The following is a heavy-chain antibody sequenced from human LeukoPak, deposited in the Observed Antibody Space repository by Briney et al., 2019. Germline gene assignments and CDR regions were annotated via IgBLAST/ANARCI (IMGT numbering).Heavy chain of an antibody. J-gene: IGHJ4*02. CDR2: INAHKGNT. CDR3: ARELGSGTYYGFDY. D-gene: IGHD1-26*01. V-gene: IGHV1-18*01. Sequence: GASVKVSCKASGYTFTNYGISWLRQAPGKGFEWMGWINAHKGNTNYAPKFQGRVTMTTDTSTRTVYMGLRTLRSDDTAVYYRARELGSGTYYGFDYWGQGSLVTVSS. CDR1: GYTFTNYG.